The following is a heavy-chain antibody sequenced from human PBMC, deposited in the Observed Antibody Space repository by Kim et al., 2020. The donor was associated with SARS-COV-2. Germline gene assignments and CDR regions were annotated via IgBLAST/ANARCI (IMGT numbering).Heavy chain of an antibody. CDR3: AKDSADSNYYYYYYMDV. J-gene: IGHJ6*03. Sequence: GGSLRLSCAASGFTFSSHAMSWVRQAPGKGLEWVSGISGSGGSTYYADSVKGRFTISRDNSKNTLYLQMNSLRAEDTAVYYCAKDSADSNYYYYYYMDVWGKGTTVTVSS. V-gene: IGHV3-23*01. CDR2: ISGSGGST. CDR1: GFTFSSHA. D-gene: IGHD4-4*01.